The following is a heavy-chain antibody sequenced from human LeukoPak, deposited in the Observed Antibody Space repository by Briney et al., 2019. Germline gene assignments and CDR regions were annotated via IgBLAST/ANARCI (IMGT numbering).Heavy chain of an antibody. Sequence: GGSLRLSCAASRFTFNTFKMKWVRQAPGKGREWVSSITSGGDYIYYADSVKGRFTTSRDNAKNSLSLQLNSLRVEDTAVYYCARGHYDVLAASYKWSPDYWGQGTLVTVSS. CDR1: RFTFNTFK. V-gene: IGHV3-21*01. CDR2: ITSGGDYI. D-gene: IGHD3-9*01. CDR3: ARGHYDVLAASYKWSPDY. J-gene: IGHJ4*02.